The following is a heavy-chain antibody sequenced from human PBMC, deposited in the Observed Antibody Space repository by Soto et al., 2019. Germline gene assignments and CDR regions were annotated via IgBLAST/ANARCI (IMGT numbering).Heavy chain of an antibody. V-gene: IGHV3-23*01. CDR1: GFTFSSYA. CDR3: AKLGYIVVVPAAIWFDP. D-gene: IGHD2-2*01. CDR2: ISGSGGST. Sequence: EVQLLESGGGLVQPGGSLRLSCAASGFTFSSYAMSWVRQAPGMGLEWVSAISGSGGSTYYADSVKGRFTISRDNSKNTLYLQMNSLRVEDTAVYYCAKLGYIVVVPAAIWFDPWGQGTLVTVSS. J-gene: IGHJ5*02.